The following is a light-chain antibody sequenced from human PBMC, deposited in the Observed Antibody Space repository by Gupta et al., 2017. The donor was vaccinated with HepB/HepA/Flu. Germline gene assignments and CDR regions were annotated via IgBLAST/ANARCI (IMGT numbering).Light chain of an antibody. J-gene: IGLJ2*01. CDR3: QSYDSSLSGRVV. V-gene: IGLV1-40*01. Sequence: QSVLTPPPSVSGAPGQRVTISCTGSSSNIRAGYAVHWYQQLPGTAPKLLIYGNSNRPSGVPDRFSGSKSGTSASLAITGLQAEDEADYYCQSYDSSLSGRVVFGGGTKLTVL. CDR2: GNS. CDR1: SSNIRAGYA.